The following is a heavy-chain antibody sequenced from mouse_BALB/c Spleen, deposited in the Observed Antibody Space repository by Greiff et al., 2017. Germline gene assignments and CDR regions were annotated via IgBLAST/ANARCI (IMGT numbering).Heavy chain of an antibody. Sequence: VQLKESGPGLVKPSQSLSLTCTVTGYSITSDYAWNWIRQFPGNKLEWMGYISYSGSTSYNPSLKSRISITRDTSKNQFFLQLNSVTTEDTATYYCARVYGGWFAYWGQGTLVTVSA. CDR2: ISYSGST. CDR3: ARVYGGWFAY. CDR1: GYSITSDYA. V-gene: IGHV3-2*02. D-gene: IGHD1-2*01. J-gene: IGHJ3*01.